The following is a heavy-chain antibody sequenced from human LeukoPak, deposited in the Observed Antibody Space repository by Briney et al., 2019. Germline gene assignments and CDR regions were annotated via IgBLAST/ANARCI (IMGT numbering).Heavy chain of an antibody. J-gene: IGHJ4*02. Sequence: PSETLSLTCTVSGGSISSSSYYWGWLRQPPGKGLEWIGSIYYSGSTYYNPSLKSRVTISVDTSKNQFSLKLSSVTAADTAVYYCARDECLGELSFCQSDYWGQGTLVTVSS. D-gene: IGHD3-16*02. CDR3: ARDECLGELSFCQSDY. CDR1: GGSISSSSYY. CDR2: IYYSGST. V-gene: IGHV4-39*01.